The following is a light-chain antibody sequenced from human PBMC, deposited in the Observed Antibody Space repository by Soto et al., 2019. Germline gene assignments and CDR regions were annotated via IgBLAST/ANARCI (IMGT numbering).Light chain of an antibody. CDR1: QSVNSRF. CDR2: GAA. V-gene: IGKV3-20*01. J-gene: IGKJ2*01. Sequence: EIVLTQSTGTLSLSPGERATLSCRASQSVNSRFLAWYQQKPGQAPRLLMYGAATRATGIPDRFSGSGSGADFTLTISRREPEDFAVYYCQQYGSSPPTYTFGQGTKLEIK. CDR3: QQYGSSPPTYT.